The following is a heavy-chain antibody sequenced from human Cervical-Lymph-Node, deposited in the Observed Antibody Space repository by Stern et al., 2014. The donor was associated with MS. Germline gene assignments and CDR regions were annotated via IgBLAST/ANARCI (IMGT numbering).Heavy chain of an antibody. CDR3: SAGDAFEI. Sequence: QVQLVQSGAEVKKPGASVKVSCKASGYNFAEYTMHWVRQAPGQRLEWMGWINGGNGNTRYSQKIQGRVTITRDTPASTAYMELSSLSSEDTAVYYCSAGDAFEIWGQGTMVIVSS. V-gene: IGHV1-3*01. CDR1: GYNFAEYT. D-gene: IGHD2-15*01. J-gene: IGHJ3*02. CDR2: INGGNGNT.